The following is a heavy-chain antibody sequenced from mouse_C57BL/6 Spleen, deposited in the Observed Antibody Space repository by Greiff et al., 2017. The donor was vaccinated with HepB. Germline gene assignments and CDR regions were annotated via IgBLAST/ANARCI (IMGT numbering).Heavy chain of an antibody. J-gene: IGHJ4*01. CDR1: GYTFTDYY. CDR3: ARYTVVASYYYAMDY. Sequence: EVQLQQSGPELVKPGASVKISCKASGYTFTDYYMNWVKQSHGKSLEWIGDINPNNGGTSYNQKFKGKATLTVDKSSSTAYMELRSLTSEDSAVYYCARYTVVASYYYAMDYWGQGTSVTVSS. V-gene: IGHV1-26*01. D-gene: IGHD1-1*01. CDR2: INPNNGGT.